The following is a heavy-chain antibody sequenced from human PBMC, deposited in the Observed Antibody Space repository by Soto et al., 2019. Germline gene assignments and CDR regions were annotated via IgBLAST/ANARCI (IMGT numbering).Heavy chain of an antibody. CDR3: ASVPHIAVAYYYYYGMDV. V-gene: IGHV1-69*06. Sequence: GASVKVSCKASGGTFSSYAISWVRQAPGQGLEWMGGIIPIFGTANYAQKFQGRVTITADKSTSTAYMELSSLRSEDTAVYYCASVPHIAVAYYYYYGMDVWGQGTTVTVSS. CDR2: IIPIFGTA. J-gene: IGHJ6*02. D-gene: IGHD6-19*01. CDR1: GGTFSSYA.